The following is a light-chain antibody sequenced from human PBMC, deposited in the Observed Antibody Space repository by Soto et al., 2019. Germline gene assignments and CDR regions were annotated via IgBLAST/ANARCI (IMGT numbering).Light chain of an antibody. CDR2: GAS. V-gene: IGKV3-15*01. Sequence: DIVMTQSPATLSVSPGDRATLSCRASQSFASNLAWYQQKPGQAPRLLLYGASTRATGIPARFSGDGSGTEFTLNISSLQSEDFAVYFCQQYNNWPYTFGQGTKLEIK. J-gene: IGKJ2*01. CDR1: QSFASN. CDR3: QQYNNWPYT.